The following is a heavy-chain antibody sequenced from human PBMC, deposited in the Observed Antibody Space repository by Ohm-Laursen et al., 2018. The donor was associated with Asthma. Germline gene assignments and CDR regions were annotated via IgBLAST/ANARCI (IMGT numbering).Heavy chain of an antibody. V-gene: IGHV3-23*01. Sequence: SLRLSCTASGFTFSSYAMSWVRQAPGKGLEWVSAISGSGGSTYYADSVKGRFTISRDNSKNTLYLQMHSLRGVDTAVYYCARETATGSQNIHYYDLDVWGQGTTVIVSS. CDR3: ARETATGSQNIHYYDLDV. J-gene: IGHJ6*02. CDR2: ISGSGGST. D-gene: IGHD2-15*01. CDR1: GFTFSSYA.